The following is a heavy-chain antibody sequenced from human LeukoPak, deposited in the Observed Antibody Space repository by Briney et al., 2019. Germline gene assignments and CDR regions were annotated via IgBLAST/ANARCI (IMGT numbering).Heavy chain of an antibody. V-gene: IGHV3-53*01. CDR1: EFTVSSNY. J-gene: IGHJ4*02. CDR3: ATAARRRWAQRFDY. CDR2: IYSGGST. Sequence: PGGSLRLSCAASEFTVSSNYMTWVRQAPGKGLEWVSVIYSGGSTYYADSVKGRFTISRDNSKNTLYLQMNSLRAEDTAVYYCATAARRRWAQRFDYWGQGTQVTVSS. D-gene: IGHD3-16*01.